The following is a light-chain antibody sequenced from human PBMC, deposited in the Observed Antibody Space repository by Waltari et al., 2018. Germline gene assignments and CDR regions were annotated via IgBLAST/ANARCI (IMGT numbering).Light chain of an antibody. J-gene: IGKJ4*01. Sequence: VVLTQSPVTLSLSPGETATLSCRASQTIGTYLAWYQHKLGQSPRLLIYDASTRATGIPARFCGSGSGTDFTLTISGLEAEDSAFYYCQQRYNWPPLTFGGGTKVQTK. CDR2: DAS. CDR3: QQRYNWPPLT. CDR1: QTIGTY. V-gene: IGKV3-11*01.